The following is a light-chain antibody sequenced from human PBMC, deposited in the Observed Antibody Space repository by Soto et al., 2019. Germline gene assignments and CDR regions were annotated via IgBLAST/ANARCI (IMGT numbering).Light chain of an antibody. J-gene: IGLJ1*01. CDR3: AAWDDSLNGYV. CDR1: SSSIGSNT. CDR2: SHN. Sequence: QSVLTQPPSASGTPGQRVTISCSGSSSSIGSNTVNWYQQLPGTAPKLLIYSHNQRPSGVPDRFSGSKSGTSGSLAISGLQSEDEADYYCAAWDDSLNGYVFGTGTKVTVL. V-gene: IGLV1-44*01.